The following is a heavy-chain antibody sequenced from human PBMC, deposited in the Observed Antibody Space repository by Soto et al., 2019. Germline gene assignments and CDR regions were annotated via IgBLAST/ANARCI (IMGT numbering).Heavy chain of an antibody. J-gene: IGHJ4*02. CDR2: IDGSSDYT. CDR3: ARDLRFSSTNYFDF. CDR1: GFLFTDYY. D-gene: IGHD2-8*01. Sequence: GGSLRLSCTASGFLFTDYYMSWIRQPPGKGLEWLAYIDGSSDYTNSADSVKGRFTISRDNAKNSVFLQMNNLRADDTAVYYCARDLRFSSTNYFDFWGRGTLVT. V-gene: IGHV3-11*06.